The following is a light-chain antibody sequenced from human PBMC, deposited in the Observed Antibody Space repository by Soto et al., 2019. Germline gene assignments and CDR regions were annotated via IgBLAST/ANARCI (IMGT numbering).Light chain of an antibody. CDR1: QSVDIN. Sequence: EIVVTQSPGTRSVCPGERVTLSCRASQSVDINLAWYQQKPGQAPRLLIYGASTRATDMPGRFSGRGAGAEFTLTISSLQSEDFAVYYCQQYRSWPRTFGQGTKVDIK. J-gene: IGKJ1*01. CDR3: QQYRSWPRT. V-gene: IGKV3-15*01. CDR2: GAS.